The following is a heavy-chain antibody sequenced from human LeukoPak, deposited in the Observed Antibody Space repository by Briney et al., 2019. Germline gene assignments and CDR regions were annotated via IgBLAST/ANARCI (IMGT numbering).Heavy chain of an antibody. Sequence: SETLSLTCTVSGGSISSYYWSWIRQPPGKGLELIGYIYSIGSTNYNPSLGSRVSHAVDTSKSRFSLKLSSVTVADTAVYYCARRSSVGLVVYWGRGTLVSVSS. J-gene: IGHJ4*02. CDR3: ARRSSVGLVVY. V-gene: IGHV4-59*08. CDR1: GGSISSYY. CDR2: IYSIGST. D-gene: IGHD6-25*01.